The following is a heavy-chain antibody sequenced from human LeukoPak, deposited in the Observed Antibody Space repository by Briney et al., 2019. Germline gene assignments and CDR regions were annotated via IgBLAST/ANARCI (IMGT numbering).Heavy chain of an antibody. D-gene: IGHD5-18*01. CDR3: AKGGGAAMARSRDY. Sequence: PGGSLRLSCAASGFTFSTYAVSWVRQAPGKGLEWVSDFTISGDRTYYADSVKGRFTISRDNSKNTLYLQMNSLRAEDTAVYYRAKGGGAAMARSRDYWGQGTLVTVSS. J-gene: IGHJ4*02. CDR1: GFTFSTYA. V-gene: IGHV3-23*01. CDR2: FTISGDRT.